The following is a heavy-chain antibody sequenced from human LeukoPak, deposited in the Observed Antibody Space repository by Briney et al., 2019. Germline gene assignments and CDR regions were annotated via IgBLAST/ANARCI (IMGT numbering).Heavy chain of an antibody. CDR1: GGSIRSYY. CDR3: ARDSGGYNSNLDD. V-gene: IGHV4-59*01. D-gene: IGHD5-24*01. CDR2: IYYSGST. J-gene: IGHJ4*02. Sequence: SETLSLTCTVSGGSIRSYYWSWIRQPPGKGLEWIGYIYYSGSTNYNPSLKSRVSISVDTSKKQFSLKLRSVTAADTAVYYCARDSGGYNSNLDDWGQGTLVTVSS.